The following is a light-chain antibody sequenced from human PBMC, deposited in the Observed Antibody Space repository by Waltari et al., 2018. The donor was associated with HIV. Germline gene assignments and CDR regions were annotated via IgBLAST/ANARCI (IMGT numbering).Light chain of an antibody. Sequence: DIQLTQSPSSLSAPIGARVTITCRASQDIRNHLAWYQQKPGKVPKLLIYAASTLQSGVPSRFSGSESGTDFTLSISSLQPEDVATYYCQKYNSAPLTFGGGTKVEIK. J-gene: IGKJ4*01. CDR2: AAS. CDR1: QDIRNH. V-gene: IGKV1-27*01. CDR3: QKYNSAPLT.